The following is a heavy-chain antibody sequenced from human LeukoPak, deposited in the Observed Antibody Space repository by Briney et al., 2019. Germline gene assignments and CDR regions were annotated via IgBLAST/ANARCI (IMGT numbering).Heavy chain of an antibody. V-gene: IGHV4-31*03. J-gene: IGHJ3*02. CDR2: IYYSRST. Sequence: KPSQTLSLTCTVSGGSISSGGYYWSWIRQHPGKGLKWIGYIYYSRSTYYNPSLKSRVTISVDTSKNQFSLKLSSVTAADTAVYYCARMVRGVIVAFDIWGQGTMVTVSS. D-gene: IGHD3-10*01. CDR3: ARMVRGVIVAFDI. CDR1: GGSISSGGYY.